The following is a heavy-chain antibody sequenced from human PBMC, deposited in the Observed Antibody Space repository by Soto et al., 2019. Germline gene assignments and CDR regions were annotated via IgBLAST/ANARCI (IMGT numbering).Heavy chain of an antibody. D-gene: IGHD2-15*01. CDR2: IIPIFGTA. CDR1: GGTFSSYA. Sequence: QVQLVQSGAEVKKPGSSVKVSCKASGGTFSSYAISWVRQAPGQGLEWMGGIIPIFGTANYAQKFQGRVTITADESTSTAYRELSSLRSEDTAVYYWARFRCSGGSCYSGVEYFDYWGQGTLVTVSS. CDR3: ARFRCSGGSCYSGVEYFDY. V-gene: IGHV1-69*12. J-gene: IGHJ4*02.